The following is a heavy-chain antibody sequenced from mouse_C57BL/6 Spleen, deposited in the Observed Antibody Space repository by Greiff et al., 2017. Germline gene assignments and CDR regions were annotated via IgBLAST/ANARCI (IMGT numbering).Heavy chain of an antibody. CDR2: INPSNGGT. J-gene: IGHJ2*01. V-gene: IGHV1-53*01. CDR3: AKANWDVKNFDY. CDR1: GYTFTSYW. Sequence: QVQLKQPGTELVKPGASVKLSCKASGYTFTSYWMHWVKQRPGQGLEWIGNINPSNGGTNYNEKFKSKATLTVDKSSSTAYMQLSSLTSEDSAVYYCAKANWDVKNFDYWGQGTTLTVSS. D-gene: IGHD4-1*01.